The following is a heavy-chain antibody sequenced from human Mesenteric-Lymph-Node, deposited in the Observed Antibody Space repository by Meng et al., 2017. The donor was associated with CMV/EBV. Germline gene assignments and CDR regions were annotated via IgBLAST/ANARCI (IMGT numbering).Heavy chain of an antibody. CDR3: ARLSEMTTPASDAFDI. Sequence: SETLSLTCSVSGGSISSSSYYWGWIRQPPGRGLEWIGSIYYSGSAYYNPSLKSRVSISVDTSKNQFSLSLNSVTAADTAVYFCARLSEMTTPASDAFDIWGPGKMVTVSS. CDR2: IYYSGSA. J-gene: IGHJ3*02. V-gene: IGHV4-39*07. D-gene: IGHD5-24*01. CDR1: GGSISSSSYY.